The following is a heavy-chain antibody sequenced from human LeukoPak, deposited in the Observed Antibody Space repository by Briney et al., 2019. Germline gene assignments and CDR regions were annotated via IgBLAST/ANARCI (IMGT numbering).Heavy chain of an antibody. J-gene: IGHJ6*02. D-gene: IGHD6-13*01. CDR3: AKDIAKNSPFGMDV. CDR1: GVTFSGYA. Sequence: GGSLRLSCAASGVTFSGYAMSWVRQAPGKGLEWVSTISHSGVTTYYADPVSGRFTISRDNSKNTLYLQMNSLGADNTAVYYCAKDIAKNSPFGMDVWGQGTTVTVSS. V-gene: IGHV3-23*01. CDR2: ISHSGVTT.